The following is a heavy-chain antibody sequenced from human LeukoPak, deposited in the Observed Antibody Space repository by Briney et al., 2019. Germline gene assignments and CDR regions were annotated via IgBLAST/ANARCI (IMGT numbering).Heavy chain of an antibody. CDR2: INAGSGNT. V-gene: IGHV1-3*01. CDR3: ARDSGEYYFDY. Sequence: ASVKVSCKASGYTFTSCAMHWVRQAPGQRLEWMGWINAGSGNTKYSQNFQGRVTISRDTSASTAYMELSSLTSEDTAVYYCARDSGEYYFDYWGQGTLVTVSS. J-gene: IGHJ4*02. D-gene: IGHD4-17*01. CDR1: GYTFTSCA.